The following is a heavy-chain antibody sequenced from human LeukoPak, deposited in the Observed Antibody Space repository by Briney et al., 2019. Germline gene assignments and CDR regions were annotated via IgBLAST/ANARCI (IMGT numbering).Heavy chain of an antibody. CDR3: AKGRGLRYFDWLLLYY. J-gene: IGHJ4*02. CDR2: ISYDGSNK. Sequence: GGSLRLSCAASGFTFSSYGVHWVRQAPGKGLEWVAVISYDGSNKYYADSVKGRFTISRDNSKNTLYLQMNSLRAEDTAVYYCAKGRGLRYFDWLLLYYWGQGTLVTVSS. V-gene: IGHV3-30*18. CDR1: GFTFSSYG. D-gene: IGHD3-9*01.